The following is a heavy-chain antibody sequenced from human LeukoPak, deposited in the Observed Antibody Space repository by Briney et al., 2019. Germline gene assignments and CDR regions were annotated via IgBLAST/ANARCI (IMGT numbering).Heavy chain of an antibody. J-gene: IGHJ4*02. V-gene: IGHV3-21*01. Sequence: PGGSLRLSCAASGFTFSTYTMNWIRQAPGKGLEWVSSISSSSSYLYYSDSVKGRLTISRDNARNSLYLQMNSLRVDDTAVYYCARGMELVDYWGQGTLVTVSS. CDR2: ISSSSSYL. D-gene: IGHD1-26*01. CDR3: ARGMELVDY. CDR1: GFTFSTYT.